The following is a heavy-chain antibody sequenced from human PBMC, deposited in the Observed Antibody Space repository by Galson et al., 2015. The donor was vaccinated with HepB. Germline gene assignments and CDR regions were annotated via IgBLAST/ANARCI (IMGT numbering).Heavy chain of an antibody. CDR3: ARDLVHHFYPGGHGMDV. J-gene: IGHJ6*02. D-gene: IGHD2-15*01. V-gene: IGHV3-21*01. CDR1: GFTFSYYS. Sequence: SLRLSCAASGFTFSYYSMNWVRQAPGKGLEWVSFITSSSSDIYYADAVKGRFTISRDNAKNSLYLQMNSLRAEDTAVYYCARDLVHHFYPGGHGMDVWGQGTTVTVSS. CDR2: ITSSSSDI.